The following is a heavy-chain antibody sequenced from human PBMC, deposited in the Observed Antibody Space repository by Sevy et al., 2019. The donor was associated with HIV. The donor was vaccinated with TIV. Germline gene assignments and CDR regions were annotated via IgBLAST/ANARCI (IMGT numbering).Heavy chain of an antibody. J-gene: IGHJ4*02. V-gene: IGHV1-18*01. D-gene: IGHD3-22*01. CDR1: DYTFSTQA. CDR3: ARDWAPGYYYDATGVKRDYYFDN. Sequence: ASVKVSCKASDYTFSTQAFNWVRQAPGQGLEWMGRISAYNGNTKYAQKFQGRVTMTTDTSTSTAYMELRSLTSDDTAVYDCARDWAPGYYYDATGVKRDYYFDNWGQGTLVTVSS. CDR2: ISAYNGNT.